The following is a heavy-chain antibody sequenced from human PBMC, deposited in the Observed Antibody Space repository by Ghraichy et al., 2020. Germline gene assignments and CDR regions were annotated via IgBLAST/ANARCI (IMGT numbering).Heavy chain of an antibody. CDR1: GGSFSGYY. Sequence: SETLSLTCAVYGGSFSGYYWSWIRQPPGKGLEWIGEINHSGSTNYNPSLKSRVTISVDTSKNQFSLKLSSVTAADTAVYYCARGAPDRGYSHGYLSPYYYYYMDVWGKGTTVTVSS. CDR2: INHSGST. D-gene: IGHD5-18*01. CDR3: ARGAPDRGYSHGYLSPYYYYYMDV. V-gene: IGHV4-34*01. J-gene: IGHJ6*03.